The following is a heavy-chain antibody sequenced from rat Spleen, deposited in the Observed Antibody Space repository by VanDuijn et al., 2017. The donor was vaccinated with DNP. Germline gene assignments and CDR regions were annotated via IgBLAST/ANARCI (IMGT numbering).Heavy chain of an antibody. V-gene: IGHV5S10*01. Sequence: EVQLVESGGGLVRPGGSLRLSCAASGFTFSDYNMAWVRQAPKKGLEWVATIFYAGTTTYYRDSVRGRFTISRDYARSTLYLQMDSLRSEDTATYYCATSSYYGYDYGFGYWGQGTLVTVSS. CDR2: IFYAGTTT. D-gene: IGHD1-7*01. CDR1: GFTFSDYN. CDR3: ATSSYYGYDYGFGY. J-gene: IGHJ3*01.